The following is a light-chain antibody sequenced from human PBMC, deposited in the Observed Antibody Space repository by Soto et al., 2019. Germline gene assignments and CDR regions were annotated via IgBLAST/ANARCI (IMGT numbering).Light chain of an antibody. V-gene: IGLV2-18*02. CDR2: EVS. CDR1: SSDVGSYNR. CDR3: NSYTSSNTYV. J-gene: IGLJ1*01. Sequence: QSALTQPPSVSGSPGQSVTISCTGTSSDVGSYNRVSWYQQPPGTAPKLMIYEVSNRPPGVPDRFSGSKSGNTASLTISGLQPEDEADYYCNSYTSSNTYVFGTGTKLTVL.